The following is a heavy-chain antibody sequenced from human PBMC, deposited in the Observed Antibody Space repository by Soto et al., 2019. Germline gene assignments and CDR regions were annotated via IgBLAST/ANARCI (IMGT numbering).Heavy chain of an antibody. D-gene: IGHD3-3*01. Sequence: GGSLRLSCAASGFTFSSYGMHWVRQAPGKGLEWVAVIWYDGSNKYYADSVKGRFTISRDNSKNTLYLQMNSLRAEDTAVYYCARTQGITIFGVANAFDIWGQGTMVTVSS. J-gene: IGHJ3*02. CDR3: ARTQGITIFGVANAFDI. V-gene: IGHV3-33*01. CDR2: IWYDGSNK. CDR1: GFTFSSYG.